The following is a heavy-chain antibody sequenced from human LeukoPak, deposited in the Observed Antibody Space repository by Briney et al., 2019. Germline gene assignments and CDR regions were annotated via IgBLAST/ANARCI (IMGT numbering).Heavy chain of an antibody. Sequence: GGSLRLSCAASGFTFSSYAMSWVRQAPGNGLEWVSAISGSGGGTYYADSVKGRFTISGDNSKNTLSLQMNSLRAEDTAVFYCARSIYGSGSYYAFDIWGQGTMVTVSS. CDR2: ISGSGGGT. CDR3: ARSIYGSGSYYAFDI. CDR1: GFTFSSYA. D-gene: IGHD3-10*01. J-gene: IGHJ3*02. V-gene: IGHV3-23*01.